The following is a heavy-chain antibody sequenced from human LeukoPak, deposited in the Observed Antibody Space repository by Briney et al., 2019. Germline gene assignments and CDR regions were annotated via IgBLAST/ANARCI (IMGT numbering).Heavy chain of an antibody. V-gene: IGHV3-33*06. Sequence: QPGRSLRLSCAASGFTFSSYGMHWVRQAPGKGLEWVAVIWYDGSNKYYADSVKGRFTISRDNSKNTLYLQMNSLRAEDTAVYYRAKEKGSMSRYYFDYWGQGTLVTVSS. J-gene: IGHJ4*02. CDR2: IWYDGSNK. CDR3: AKEKGSMSRYYFDY. D-gene: IGHD3-10*01. CDR1: GFTFSSYG.